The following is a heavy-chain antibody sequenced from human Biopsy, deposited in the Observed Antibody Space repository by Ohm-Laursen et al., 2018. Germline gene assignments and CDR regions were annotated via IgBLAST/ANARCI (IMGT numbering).Heavy chain of an antibody. V-gene: IGHV1-18*01. CDR2: ISPYNDKT. CDR3: ARVFCTSATCYGLLDN. CDR1: GYTFTSYD. Sequence: SVKVSCKASGYTFTSYDISWVRQAPGQGLERMGWISPYNDKTSYPPKLQDRVTMTADTSTNTAHMELRSLRSDDTAVYYCARVFCTSATCYGLLDNWGQGTVVTVSS. D-gene: IGHD2-2*01. J-gene: IGHJ4*02.